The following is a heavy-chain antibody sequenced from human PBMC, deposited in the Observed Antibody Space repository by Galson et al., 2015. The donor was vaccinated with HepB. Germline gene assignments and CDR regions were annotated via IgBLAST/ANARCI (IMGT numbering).Heavy chain of an antibody. CDR3: SPVHYGPTH. J-gene: IGHJ4*02. V-gene: IGHV3-7*03. Sequence: YLGVSGANSGFTFRNYWLNWVCQAPGKGLEWGVNIRDDGSEKYYVDSVKGQFTMSRDNVRNLLYLQMCSLRVDDTAIYYCSPVHYGPTHWGQGTLVTVSS. D-gene: IGHD4-17*01. CDR2: IRDDGSEK. CDR1: GFTFRNYW.